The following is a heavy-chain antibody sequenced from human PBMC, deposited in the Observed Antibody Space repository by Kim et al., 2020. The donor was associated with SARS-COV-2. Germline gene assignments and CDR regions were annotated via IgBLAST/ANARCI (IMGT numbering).Heavy chain of an antibody. J-gene: IGHJ4*02. D-gene: IGHD3-22*01. CDR3: TTEPYYYDSSGYYS. Sequence: AAPVKRRFTISRDDSKHTLYLQMNSLKTEDTAVYYCTTEPYYYDSSGYYSWGQGTLVTVSS. V-gene: IGHV3-15*01.